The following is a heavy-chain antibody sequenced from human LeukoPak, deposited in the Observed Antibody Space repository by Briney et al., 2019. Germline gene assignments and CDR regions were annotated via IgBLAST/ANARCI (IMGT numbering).Heavy chain of an antibody. CDR1: GYTFTSYY. Sequence: GASVKVSCKASGYTFTSYYMHRVRQAPGQGLEWMGIINPSGGSTSYAQKFQGRVTMTRDTSTNTVYMELSSLRSEDTAVYFCARATLSDYYFNYWGQGTLVTASS. V-gene: IGHV1-46*01. CDR2: INPSGGST. CDR3: ARATLSDYYFNY. J-gene: IGHJ4*02.